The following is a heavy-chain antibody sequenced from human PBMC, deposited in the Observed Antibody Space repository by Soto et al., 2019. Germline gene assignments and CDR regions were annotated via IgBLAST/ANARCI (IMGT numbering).Heavy chain of an antibody. J-gene: IGHJ4*02. Sequence: EVSLLESGGGLIQPGESLRLSCEDSGFNFSSYAMHWVRQAPGKGLEWVSSISGRGGSIFYADSVKGRFTISRDQSSDTLYLQLDALRAEATAVYYCAKSLVRGLDYWGQGTLVTVSS. CDR1: GFNFSSYA. CDR2: ISGRGGSI. CDR3: AKSLVRGLDY. V-gene: IGHV3-23*01. D-gene: IGHD3-10*01.